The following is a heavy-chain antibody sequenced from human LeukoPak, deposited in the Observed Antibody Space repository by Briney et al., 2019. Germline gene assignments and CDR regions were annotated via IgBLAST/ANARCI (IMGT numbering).Heavy chain of an antibody. CDR1: GGSFSGYY. V-gene: IGHV4-34*01. J-gene: IGHJ6*02. Sequence: SETLSLTCAVYGGSFSGYYWSWIRQPPGKGLEWIGEINHSGSTNYNPSLKSRVAISVNTSKNQFSLKLSSVTAADTAVYYCARFSSGFYGSGSYSAAGMGVWGQGTTVTVSS. CDR2: INHSGST. CDR3: ARFSSGFYGSGSYSAAGMGV. D-gene: IGHD3-10*01.